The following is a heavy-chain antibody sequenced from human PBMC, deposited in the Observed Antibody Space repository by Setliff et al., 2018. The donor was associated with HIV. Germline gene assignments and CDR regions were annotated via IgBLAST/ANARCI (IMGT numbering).Heavy chain of an antibody. CDR1: GFLFHTYW. J-gene: IGHJ4*02. V-gene: IGHV3-23*01. D-gene: IGHD4-4*01. CDR3: AKTQTVITVYGPFDS. Sequence: GGSLRLSCAASGFLFHTYWMSWVRQAPGKGLEWVAFIRYDGSGDITYYRESVKGRFTVSRDNSNNTVYLQMNSLRAEDTAMYYCAKTQTVITVYGPFDSWGQGTPVTVSS. CDR2: IRYDGSGDIT.